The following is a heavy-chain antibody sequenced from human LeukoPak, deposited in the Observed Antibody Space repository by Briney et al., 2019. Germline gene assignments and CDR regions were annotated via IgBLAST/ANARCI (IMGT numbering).Heavy chain of an antibody. CDR3: AKEGIGTTYFDY. CDR2: ISGSGGST. V-gene: IGHV3-23*01. CDR1: GFTFSSYA. J-gene: IGHJ4*02. Sequence: PGGSLRLSCAASGFTFSSYALSWVRQALGKGLEWVSAISGSGGSTYYADSVKGRFTISRDNTKNTQYLQMNSLRAEDTAVYYCAKEGIGTTYFDYWGQGTLVIVSS. D-gene: IGHD1-7*01.